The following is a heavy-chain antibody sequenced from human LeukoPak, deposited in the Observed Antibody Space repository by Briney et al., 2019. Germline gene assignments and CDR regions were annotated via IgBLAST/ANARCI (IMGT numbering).Heavy chain of an antibody. D-gene: IGHD6-6*01. V-gene: IGHV3-20*04. CDR3: ARDSLIAARAYYYYMDV. Sequence: GGSLRLSCAASGFTFDDYGMSWVRHAPGKGLEWVSGINWNGGSTGCADSVKGRFTISRDNAKNSLYLQMNSLRAEDTALYYCARDSLIAARAYYYYMDVWGKGTTVTVSS. CDR1: GFTFDDYG. J-gene: IGHJ6*03. CDR2: INWNGGST.